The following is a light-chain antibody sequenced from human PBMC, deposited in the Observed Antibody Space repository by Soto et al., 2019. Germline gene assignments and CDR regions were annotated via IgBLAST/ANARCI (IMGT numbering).Light chain of an antibody. V-gene: IGLV2-14*01. Sequence: QSALTQPASVSGSPGQSITISCTGTSSDVGGYNYVSWYQQHPGKAPKLMIYDVSNRPSGVSNRFSGSKSGNTASLTISGIQADDEADYYCSSYTSSSTLDVVFGGGTKLTVL. CDR2: DVS. J-gene: IGLJ2*01. CDR3: SSYTSSSTLDVV. CDR1: SSDVGGYNY.